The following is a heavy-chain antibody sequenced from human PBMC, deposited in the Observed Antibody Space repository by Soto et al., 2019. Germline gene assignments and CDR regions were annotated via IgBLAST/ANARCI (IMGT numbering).Heavy chain of an antibody. CDR2: ISGSGGST. J-gene: IGHJ4*02. V-gene: IGHV3-23*01. CDR3: AKDPMDTYYDSSVADY. D-gene: IGHD3-22*01. Sequence: PGGSLRLSCAASGFTFSSYAMSWVRQAPGKGLEWVSAISGSGGSTYYADSVKGRFTISRDNSKNTLYLQMNSLRAEDTAVYYCAKDPMDTYYDSSVADYWGQGTLVTGSS. CDR1: GFTFSSYA.